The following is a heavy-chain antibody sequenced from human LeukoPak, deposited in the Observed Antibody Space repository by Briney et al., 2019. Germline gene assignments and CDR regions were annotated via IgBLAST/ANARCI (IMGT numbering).Heavy chain of an antibody. CDR2: ISYDGSNK. D-gene: IGHD3-9*01. CDR1: GFTFSSYG. Sequence: GRSLRLSCAASGFTFSSYGMHWVRQAPGKGLEWVAVISYDGSNKYYADSVKGRFTISRDNSKNTLYLQMNSLRAEDTAVYYCAKSDWFDYWGQGTLVTVSS. J-gene: IGHJ4*02. CDR3: AKSDWFDY. V-gene: IGHV3-30*18.